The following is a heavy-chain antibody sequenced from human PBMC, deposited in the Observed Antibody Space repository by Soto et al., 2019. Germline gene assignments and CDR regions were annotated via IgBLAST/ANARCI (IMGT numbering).Heavy chain of an antibody. Sequence: QVQLVESGGGVVQPGRSLRLSCAASGFTFSRFAMHWVRQAPGKGLEWVAVISYDGSKKYYIDSVKGRLTLSRDNSKNTVDLQMNSLRAEDTAVYYCAKGYHYDSSGYSDGSDIWGQGTMVTVSS. CDR3: AKGYHYDSSGYSDGSDI. V-gene: IGHV3-30*18. J-gene: IGHJ3*02. D-gene: IGHD3-22*01. CDR1: GFTFSRFA. CDR2: ISYDGSKK.